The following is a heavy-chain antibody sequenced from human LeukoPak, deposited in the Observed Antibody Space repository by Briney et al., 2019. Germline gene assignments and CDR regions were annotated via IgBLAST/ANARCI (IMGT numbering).Heavy chain of an antibody. CDR3: ARDRYSSGRRGDY. V-gene: IGHV3-30*02. CDR2: IRYDGSNK. CDR1: GFTFSSYG. D-gene: IGHD6-19*01. J-gene: IGHJ4*02. Sequence: GGSLRLSCAASGFTFSSYGMHWVRQAPGKGLEWVAFIRYDGSNKYYADSVKGRFTISRDNSKNTLYLQMNSLRSDDTAVYYCARDRYSSGRRGDYWGQGTLVTVSS.